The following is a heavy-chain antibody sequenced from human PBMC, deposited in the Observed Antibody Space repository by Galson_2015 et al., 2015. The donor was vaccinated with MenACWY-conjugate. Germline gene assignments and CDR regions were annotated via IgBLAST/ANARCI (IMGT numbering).Heavy chain of an antibody. CDR1: GFTLSSYS. CDR3: ARVGTWIHQYFYYMDV. D-gene: IGHD5-18*01. CDR2: IWSAGNKK. J-gene: IGHJ6*03. V-gene: IGHV3-33*01. Sequence: SLRLSCAASGFTLSSYSMHWVRQSPGKGLEWVALIWSAGNKKSYVDSVRGRFNISRDNSKNTLFLQMNNLRADDTAVYYCARVGTWIHQYFYYMDVWGKGTTVTVSS.